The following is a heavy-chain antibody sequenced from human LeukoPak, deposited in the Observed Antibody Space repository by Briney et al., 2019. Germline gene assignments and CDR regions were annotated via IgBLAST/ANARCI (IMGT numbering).Heavy chain of an antibody. CDR3: ARCRQESCGQFEF. J-gene: IGHJ4*02. CDR1: GGSIGSYD. CDR2: INTIGMT. Sequence: SETLSLTCTVSGGSIGSYDWNWIRQPAGKGLEWIGRINTIGMTNYNPSLKSRVTMSVDTSKNHFSLKLSSVSAADTAIYYCARCRQESCGQFEFWGQGSLVTVSS. V-gene: IGHV4-4*07. D-gene: IGHD2-21*01.